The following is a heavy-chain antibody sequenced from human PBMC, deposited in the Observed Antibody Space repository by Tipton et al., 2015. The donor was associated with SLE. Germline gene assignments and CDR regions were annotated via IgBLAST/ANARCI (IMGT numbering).Heavy chain of an antibody. V-gene: IGHV3-48*02. J-gene: IGHJ1*01. CDR1: GFTFNSYR. CDR3: TILGADGGNRRYLQH. Sequence: SLRLSCEASGFTFNSYRMTWVRQAPGKGLEWLSYISPDSTTINYADSVKGRFTISRDNAKNSLFLQMNSLRDDDTAIYSCTILGADGGNRRYLQHWGQGTLVTVSS. CDR2: ISPDSTTI. D-gene: IGHD4-23*01.